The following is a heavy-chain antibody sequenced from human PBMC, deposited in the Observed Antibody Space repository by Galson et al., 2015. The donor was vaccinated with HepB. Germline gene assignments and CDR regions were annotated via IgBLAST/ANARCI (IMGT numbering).Heavy chain of an antibody. CDR1: GFTFSSYS. Sequence: SLRLSCAASGFTFSSYSLNWVRQAPGKGLEWVSYISGGSSTIYYADSVKGRFTISRDNAKNSLYLQMNSLRAEDTAKYYCTRSGTSSRGAFDIWGQGTIVTVSS. D-gene: IGHD1-14*01. J-gene: IGHJ3*02. CDR2: ISGGSSTI. CDR3: TRSGTSSRGAFDI. V-gene: IGHV3-48*01.